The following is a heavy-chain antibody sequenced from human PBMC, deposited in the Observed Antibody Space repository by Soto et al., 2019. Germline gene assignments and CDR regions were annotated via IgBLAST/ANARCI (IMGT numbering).Heavy chain of an antibody. V-gene: IGHV3-21*01. J-gene: IGHJ4*02. CDR3: ARGLLYSSNFDY. CDR2: ISSSSDYI. Sequence: EVQLVESGGGLVKPGGSLRLSCAVSGFTFSTYSMNWVRQAPGKGLEWVSSISSSSDYIYYADSVKGLFTISRDNAKNSLYLQMTSLRAEDTAVYYGARGLLYSSNFDYCGEGTLVTVSS. CDR1: GFTFSTYS. D-gene: IGHD6-19*01.